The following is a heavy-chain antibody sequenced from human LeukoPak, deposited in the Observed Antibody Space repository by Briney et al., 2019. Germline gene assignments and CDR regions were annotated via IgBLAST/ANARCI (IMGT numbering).Heavy chain of an antibody. V-gene: IGHV3-7*02. J-gene: IGHJ4*02. CDR1: GFNFNTYW. Sequence: GGSLRLSCAASGFNFNTYWMSWVRQTPGKGLEWVANIKEDGSEKYYMDSVKGRFTISRDNVKNSLYLQMNSLRAEDTAIYYCARGIHSSGYYYVFVPYFDYWGQGALVTVSS. CDR3: ARGIHSSGYYYVFVPYFDY. D-gene: IGHD3-22*01. CDR2: IKEDGSEK.